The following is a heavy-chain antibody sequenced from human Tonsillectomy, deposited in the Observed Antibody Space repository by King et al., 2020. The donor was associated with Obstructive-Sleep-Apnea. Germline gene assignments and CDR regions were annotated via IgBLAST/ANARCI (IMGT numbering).Heavy chain of an antibody. V-gene: IGHV4-34*01. CDR2: INHSGST. CDR3: ARFVSRAARLESPYYGMDV. Sequence: VQLQQGGAGLLKPSETLSLTCACYGGSCSGYYWTWIRQPPGEGLGWIGEINHSGSTDYNPSLKSRVPISVDTSKNQLSLKLTSVTAAATAIYYCARFVSRAARLESPYYGMDVWGQGTTVTVSS. CDR1: GGSCSGYY. D-gene: IGHD6-6*01. J-gene: IGHJ6*02.